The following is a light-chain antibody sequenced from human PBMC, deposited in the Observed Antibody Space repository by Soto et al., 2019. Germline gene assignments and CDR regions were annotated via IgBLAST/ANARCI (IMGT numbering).Light chain of an antibody. V-gene: IGKV3-15*01. J-gene: IGKJ1*01. Sequence: EIVMTQSPATLSVSPWERATLSCRASQSVSSNLAWYQQKPGQAPRLLIYGASTRATGIPARFSGSGSGTEFTLTISSLQYEDFAVYYCQQYNNWLTWTFGQGTKVEIK. CDR1: QSVSSN. CDR2: GAS. CDR3: QQYNNWLTWT.